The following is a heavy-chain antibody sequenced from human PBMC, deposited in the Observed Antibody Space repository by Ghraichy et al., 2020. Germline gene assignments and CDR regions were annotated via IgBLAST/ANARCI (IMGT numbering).Heavy chain of an antibody. CDR3: AREPHYGDYGADY. CDR1: GFTFSSYA. V-gene: IGHV3-30-3*01. J-gene: IGHJ4*02. CDR2: ISYDGSNK. Sequence: LRLSCAASGFTFSSYAMHWVRQAPGKGLEWVAVISYDGSNKYYADSVKGRFTISRDNSKNTLYLQMNSLRAEDTAVYYCAREPHYGDYGADYWGQGTLVTVSS. D-gene: IGHD4-17*01.